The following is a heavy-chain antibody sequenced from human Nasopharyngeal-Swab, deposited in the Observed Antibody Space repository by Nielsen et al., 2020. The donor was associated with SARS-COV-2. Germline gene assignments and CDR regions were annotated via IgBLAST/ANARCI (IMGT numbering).Heavy chain of an antibody. CDR3: ARDDYLDC. V-gene: IGHV1-3*01. CDR2: INAGNGNT. CDR1: GYTFTSYG. Sequence: ASVKVSCKASGYTFTSYGLSWGRQDPGQELEWMGWINAGNGNTKYSHKFQGRVTITRDTSASTAYMALSSLRSEDTAVYYCARDDYLDCWGQGTLVTVSS. J-gene: IGHJ4*02.